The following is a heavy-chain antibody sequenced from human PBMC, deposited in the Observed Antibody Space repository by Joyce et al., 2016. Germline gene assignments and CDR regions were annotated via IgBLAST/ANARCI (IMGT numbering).Heavy chain of an antibody. CDR3: TQGSNCDFGTCFSPLE. V-gene: IGHV3-23*01. J-gene: IGHJ4*02. D-gene: IGHD2-15*01. CDR2: GTTSGGDT. Sequence: EVQLLESGGGLIQPGGSLRLSCTASGFTFSNYAMTWVRQAPGNGLQWVSGGTTSGGDTYYADSVKGRFTSSRDNSKNTVYLQLNSLRAEDTAIYYCTQGSNCDFGTCFSPLEWGQGTLVTVSS. CDR1: GFTFSNYA.